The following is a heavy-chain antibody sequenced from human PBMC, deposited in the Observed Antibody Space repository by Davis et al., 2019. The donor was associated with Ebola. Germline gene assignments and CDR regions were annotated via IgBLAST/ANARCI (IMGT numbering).Heavy chain of an antibody. D-gene: IGHD3-22*01. CDR2: MRYDGSNK. V-gene: IGHV3-30*02. CDR1: GITITNHW. J-gene: IGHJ4*02. CDR3: AREGIVVVITPPLDY. Sequence: GESLKISCSVSGITITNHWTHWVRQAPGKGLEWVAFMRYDGSNKYYADSVKGRFTISRDNSKNTLYLQMNSLRAEDTAVYYCAREGIVVVITPPLDYWGQGTLVTVSS.